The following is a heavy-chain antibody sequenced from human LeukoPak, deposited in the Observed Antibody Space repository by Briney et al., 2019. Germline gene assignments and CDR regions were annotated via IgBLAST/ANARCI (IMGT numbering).Heavy chain of an antibody. CDR2: VSYDGSIK. V-gene: IGHV3-30*18. D-gene: IGHD3-3*01. CDR3: AKRVGDLWSGYYDY. CDR1: GLSFSSYP. J-gene: IGHJ4*02. Sequence: GRSLRLSCAASGLSFSSYPMHWVRQAPGKGLEWVAVVSYDGSIKYYADSVKGRFTISRDNSKNTLFLQMSSLRAEDTAVFYCAKRVGDLWSGYYDYWGRGTLVTVSS.